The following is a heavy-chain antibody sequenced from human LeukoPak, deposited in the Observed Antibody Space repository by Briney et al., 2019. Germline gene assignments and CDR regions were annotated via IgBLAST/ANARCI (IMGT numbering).Heavy chain of an antibody. Sequence: SETLSLTCTVSGASVTDYYWSWIRQSPGKGLEWISYIHHSGNSDFNPSLRSRVTTSLDTSKNQFSLNLISVTAADTAVYYCTRGHWGLQSWSQGTLVTVSS. CDR3: TRGHWGLQS. CDR2: IHHSGNS. D-gene: IGHD7-27*01. CDR1: GASVTDYY. J-gene: IGHJ5*02. V-gene: IGHV4-59*02.